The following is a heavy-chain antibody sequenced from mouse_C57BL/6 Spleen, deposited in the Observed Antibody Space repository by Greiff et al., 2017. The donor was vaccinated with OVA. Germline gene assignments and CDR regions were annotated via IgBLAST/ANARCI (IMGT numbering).Heavy chain of an antibody. CDR3: ADAYEGYFGD. Sequence: QVQLQQPGAELVKPGASVKLSCKAPGYTFTSYWMHWVKQRPGQGLEWIGMIHPNSGITNYNEKFKSKATLTVDKSSSTAYMQLRSLTSEDSAVYSCADAYEGYFGDWGQGTTLTVSS. CDR1: GYTFTSYW. CDR2: IHPNSGIT. V-gene: IGHV1-64*01. J-gene: IGHJ2*01. D-gene: IGHD2-2*01.